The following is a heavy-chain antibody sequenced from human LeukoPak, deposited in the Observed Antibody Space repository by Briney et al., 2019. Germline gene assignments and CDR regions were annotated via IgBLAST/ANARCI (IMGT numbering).Heavy chain of an antibody. Sequence: ASVKVSCKASGYTFTSYAMHWVRQAPGQRLEWMGWINAGDGNTKYSQKFQGRVTITRDTSASTAYMELSSLRSEDTAVYYCAREGIAVAGFDYWGQGTLVTVSS. D-gene: IGHD6-19*01. CDR3: AREGIAVAGFDY. CDR2: INAGDGNT. CDR1: GYTFTSYA. V-gene: IGHV1-3*01. J-gene: IGHJ4*02.